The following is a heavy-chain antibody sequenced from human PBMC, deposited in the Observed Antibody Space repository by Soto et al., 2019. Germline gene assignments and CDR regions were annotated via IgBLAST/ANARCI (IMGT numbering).Heavy chain of an antibody. CDR2: IWYDGSNK. Sequence: QVQLVESGGGVVQPGRSLRLSCAASGFSFSSYGMHWVRQAPGKGLEWVAVIWYDGSNKYYADSVKGRFTISRDNSKNTLYLLMKSLRAEDTAVYYCAREVTGAFDIWGLGTLVTVSP. CDR3: AREVTGAFDI. V-gene: IGHV3-33*01. D-gene: IGHD2-21*02. J-gene: IGHJ3*02. CDR1: GFSFSSYG.